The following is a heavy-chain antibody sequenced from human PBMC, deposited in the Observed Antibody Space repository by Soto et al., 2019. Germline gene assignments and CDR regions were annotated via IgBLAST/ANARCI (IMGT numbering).Heavy chain of an antibody. J-gene: IGHJ4*02. CDR2: INWKSDI. V-gene: IGHV3-9*01. CDR1: GFTFDDNA. Sequence: PGGSLRLSCAVSGFTFDDNAMHWVRQAPEKGLEWVSGINWKSDIGYADSVKGRFTISRDNAENSLYRQMNSLRAEETALYYCAISQDRGGRTTFIYWGQGTQVTVSS. D-gene: IGHD3-16*01. CDR3: AISQDRGGRTTFIY.